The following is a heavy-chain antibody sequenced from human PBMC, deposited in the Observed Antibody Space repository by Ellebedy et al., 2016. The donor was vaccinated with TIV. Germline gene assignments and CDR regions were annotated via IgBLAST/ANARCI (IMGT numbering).Heavy chain of an antibody. V-gene: IGHV4-4*07. D-gene: IGHD4-17*01. CDR2: IYTSGST. J-gene: IGHJ5*02. CDR3: ARGPTVTRYNWFDP. Sequence: SETLSLTCTVSGGSISSYYWSWIRQPAGKGLEWIGRIYTSGSTNYNPSLKSRVTISVDTSKNQFSLKLSSVTAADTAVYYCARGPTVTRYNWFDPWGQGTLVTVSS. CDR1: GGSISSYY.